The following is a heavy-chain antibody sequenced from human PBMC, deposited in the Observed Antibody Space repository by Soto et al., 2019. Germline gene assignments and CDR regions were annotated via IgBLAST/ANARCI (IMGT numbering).Heavy chain of an antibody. V-gene: IGHV3-21*06. CDR3: ARDPSEGRVGNWFES. J-gene: IGHJ5*01. CDR1: GFTFSRYG. CDR2: ISSSTGYV. Sequence: EVQLVESGGGLVKPGGSLRLSCAASGFTFSRYGMNWLRQAPGKGLAWVASISSSTGYVYYADSVKGRFSTSRDNAKNMLYLEMYALRTEDTAVSYCARDPSEGRVGNWFESWGQGTLVTVSS. D-gene: IGHD2-2*01.